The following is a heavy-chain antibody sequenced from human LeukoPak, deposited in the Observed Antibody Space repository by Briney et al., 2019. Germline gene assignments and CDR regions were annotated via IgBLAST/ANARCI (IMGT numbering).Heavy chain of an antibody. CDR3: ARVLTGSWDWFDP. Sequence: GGSLRLSCAASGFTFSSYSMNWVRQAPGKGLEWVSSISSSSSYIYYADSVKGRFTISRDNAKNSLYLQMNSLRAEDTAVYYCARVLTGSWDWFDPWGQGTLVTVSS. CDR2: ISSSSSYI. D-gene: IGHD2-8*02. CDR1: GFTFSSYS. V-gene: IGHV3-21*01. J-gene: IGHJ5*02.